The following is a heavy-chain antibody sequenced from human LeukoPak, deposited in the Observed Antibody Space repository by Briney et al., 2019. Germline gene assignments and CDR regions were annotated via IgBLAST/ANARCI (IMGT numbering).Heavy chain of an antibody. CDR2: ISSSGSTI. Sequence: GGSLRLSCAASGFTFSDYYMSWIRQAPGKGLEWVSYISSSGSTIYYADSVKGRFTISRGNAKNSLYLQMNSLRAEDTAVYYCARDPTPYYGSGSPADYWGQGTLVSVST. CDR3: ARDPTPYYGSGSPADY. V-gene: IGHV3-11*01. CDR1: GFTFSDYY. D-gene: IGHD3-10*01. J-gene: IGHJ4*02.